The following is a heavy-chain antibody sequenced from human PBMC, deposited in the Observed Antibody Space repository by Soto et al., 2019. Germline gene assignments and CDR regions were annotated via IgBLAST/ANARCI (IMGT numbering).Heavy chain of an antibody. CDR3: AREGYSSGWYEGN. D-gene: IGHD6-19*01. CDR2: IKQDGSEK. J-gene: IGHJ4*02. CDR1: GFTFSSYW. V-gene: IGHV3-7*05. Sequence: GGSLRLSCAASGFTFSSYWMSWVRQAPGKGLEWVANIKQDGSEKYYVDSVKGRFTISRDNAKNSLYLQMNSLRAEDTAVYYCAREGYSSGWYEGNWGQGTLVTVSS.